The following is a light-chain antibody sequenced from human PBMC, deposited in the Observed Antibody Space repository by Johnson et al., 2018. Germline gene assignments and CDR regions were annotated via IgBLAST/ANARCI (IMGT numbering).Light chain of an antibody. V-gene: IGLV1-51*02. CDR3: GTWDSSLSAGNV. J-gene: IGLJ1*01. CDR2: ENN. CDR1: SSNIGNNY. Sequence: QSVLTQPPSVSAAPGQKVTISCSGSSSNIGNNYVSWYQQLPGTAPKLLIYENNKRPSGIPHRFSGSKSGTSATLGSTGLQTGDEADYYCGTWDSSLSAGNVFGTGTKVTVL.